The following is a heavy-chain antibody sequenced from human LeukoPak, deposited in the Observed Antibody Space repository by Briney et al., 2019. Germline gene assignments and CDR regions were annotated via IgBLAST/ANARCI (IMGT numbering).Heavy chain of an antibody. J-gene: IGHJ4*02. D-gene: IGHD3-22*01. CDR2: ISSSGSTI. CDR3: ARDERYYYDSSGLT. Sequence: GGSLRLSCAASGFTFSDYYMSWIRQAPGKGLEWVSYISSSGSTIYYADSVKGRFTISRDNAKNSLYLQMNSLRAEDTAVYYCARDERYYYDSSGLTWGQGTVVTVSS. V-gene: IGHV3-11*01. CDR1: GFTFSDYY.